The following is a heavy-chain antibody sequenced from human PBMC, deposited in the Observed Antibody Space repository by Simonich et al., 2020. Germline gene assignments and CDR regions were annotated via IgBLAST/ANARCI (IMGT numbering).Heavy chain of an antibody. V-gene: IGHV1-2*02. Sequence: QVQLVQSGAAVNKPGASVKVSCKASGYTFTGYYMHWVRQAPGQGLEWMGWINPNSGGTNYAQKVQGRVTMTRDTSISTAYMELRRLRSDDTAVYYCARNGLVGILKAFDIWGQGTMVTVSS. J-gene: IGHJ3*02. CDR2: INPNSGGT. CDR1: GYTFTGYY. CDR3: ARNGLVGILKAFDI. D-gene: IGHD2-21*01.